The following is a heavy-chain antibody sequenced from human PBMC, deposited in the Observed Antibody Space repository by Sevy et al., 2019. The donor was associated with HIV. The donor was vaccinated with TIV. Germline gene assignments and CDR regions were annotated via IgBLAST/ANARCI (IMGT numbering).Heavy chain of an antibody. CDR1: GFTFSSYA. J-gene: IGHJ5*02. CDR3: ARVRGSIGELSGVDP. D-gene: IGHD3-10*01. CDR2: IWYDGSNK. Sequence: GGSLRLSCAASGFTFSSYAMHWVRQAPGKGQEWVAGIWYDGSNKLYGDSVKGQFTISRVNSKNTIYLKVNSLRDEDTALYYCARVRGSIGELSGVDPWGKGSLVTVSS. V-gene: IGHV3-33*01.